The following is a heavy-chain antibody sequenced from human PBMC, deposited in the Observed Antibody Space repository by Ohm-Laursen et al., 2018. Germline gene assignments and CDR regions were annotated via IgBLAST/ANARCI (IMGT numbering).Heavy chain of an antibody. V-gene: IGHV4-4*07. Sequence: GTLSLTCTVSGGSISSYYWSWIRQPAGEGLEWIGRIYSSGSTDYNPSLKSRVTLSVDTSKNQFSLKLTSVAAADTAVYYCARTQANYYYFDYWGQGALVTASS. D-gene: IGHD4/OR15-4a*01. CDR3: ARTQANYYYFDY. CDR2: IYSSGST. J-gene: IGHJ4*02. CDR1: GGSISSYY.